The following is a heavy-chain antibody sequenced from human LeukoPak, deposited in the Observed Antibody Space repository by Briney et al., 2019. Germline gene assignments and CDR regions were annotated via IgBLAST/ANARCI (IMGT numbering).Heavy chain of an antibody. J-gene: IGHJ4*02. CDR1: GFTFSSYA. V-gene: IGHV3-23*01. CDR2: ISGSGGST. D-gene: IGHD3-10*01. Sequence: GGSLRLSCAASGFTFSSYAMSWVRQAPGKGLEWVSAISGSGGSTYYADSVKGRFTISRDNSKNTLYLQMNSLRAEDTAVYYCAKQTTFPGSYHLADFDYWGQGTLVTVSS. CDR3: AKQTTFPGSYHLADFDY.